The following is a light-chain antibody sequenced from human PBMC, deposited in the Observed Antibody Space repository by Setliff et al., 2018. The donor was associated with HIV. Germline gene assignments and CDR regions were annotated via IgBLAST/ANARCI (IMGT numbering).Light chain of an antibody. V-gene: IGLV2-8*01. J-gene: IGLJ1*01. CDR1: SSDIGGYNY. Sequence: SALTQPPSASGSPGQSVTISCTGTSSDIGGYNYVSWYQQHPGKAPKLLIYEITKRPSGVPDRFSGSKSGNTASLTVSGLQAEDEGDYYCNSYTHSNSFVFGTGTKVTVL. CDR2: EIT. CDR3: NSYTHSNSFV.